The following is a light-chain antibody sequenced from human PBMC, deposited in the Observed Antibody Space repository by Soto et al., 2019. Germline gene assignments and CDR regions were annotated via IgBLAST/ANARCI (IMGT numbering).Light chain of an antibody. CDR1: QSISSY. CDR2: AAS. Sequence: DIQMTQSPSSLSASVRDRVTITSRASQSISSYLNWYQQKPGKAPKILIYAASSLPSGVPSRFSGSGSGTDFTLAISSLQPEDFATYYCQQSYSTPRTFGQGTKVDI. CDR3: QQSYSTPRT. J-gene: IGKJ1*01. V-gene: IGKV1-39*01.